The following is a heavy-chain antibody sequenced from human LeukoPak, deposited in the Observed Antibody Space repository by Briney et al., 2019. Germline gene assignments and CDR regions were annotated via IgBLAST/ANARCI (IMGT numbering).Heavy chain of an antibody. J-gene: IGHJ6*03. CDR2: IYSGGST. V-gene: IGHV3-53*01. CDR3: QVFGELFSNYMDV. CDR1: GFTVSSNY. D-gene: IGHD3-10*02. Sequence: GGSLRLSCAASGFTVSSNYMSWVRQAPGKGLEWVSVIYSGGSTYYADSVKGRFTISRDNSKNTAYLQMNSLKTEDTAVYYCQVFGELFSNYMDVWGKGTTVTVSS.